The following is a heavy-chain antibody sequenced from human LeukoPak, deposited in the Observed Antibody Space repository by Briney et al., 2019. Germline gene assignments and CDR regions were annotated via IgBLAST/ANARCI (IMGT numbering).Heavy chain of an antibody. Sequence: TSETLSLTCAVYGGSFSGYYGSWLRHPPGEGLEWLGEINQRGSTNCNPSLKSRVTISVDTSKNQFSLKLSPVTAADTAVYYCARVPSWNYRFDSRGQGTLVTVSS. J-gene: IGHJ4*02. V-gene: IGHV4-34*01. CDR3: ARVPSWNYRFDS. CDR2: INQRGST. CDR1: GGSFSGYY. D-gene: IGHD1-7*01.